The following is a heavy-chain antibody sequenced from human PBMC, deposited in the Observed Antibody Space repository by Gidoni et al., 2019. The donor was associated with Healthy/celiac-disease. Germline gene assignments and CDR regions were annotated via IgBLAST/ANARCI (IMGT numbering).Heavy chain of an antibody. D-gene: IGHD2-2*01. CDR1: GGTFSSYA. CDR2: IIPIFGTA. CDR3: ARGLADCSSTSCSDYYYYGMDV. V-gene: IGHV1-69*01. J-gene: IGHJ6*02. Sequence: QVQLVQPGAEVKKPGSSVKVLCKASGGTFSSYAISWVRQAPGQGLEWMGGIIPIFGTANYTQKFQGRVTITANESTSTAYMELSSLRSEDTAVYYCARGLADCSSTSCSDYYYYGMDVWGQGTTVTVSS.